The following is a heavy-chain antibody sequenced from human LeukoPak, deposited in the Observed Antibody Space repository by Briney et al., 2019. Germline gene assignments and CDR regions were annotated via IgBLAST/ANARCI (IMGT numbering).Heavy chain of an antibody. D-gene: IGHD2-2*01. V-gene: IGHV4-39*01. CDR1: GGSISSSSYY. J-gene: IGHJ4*02. CDR2: IYYSGRT. CDR3: ARHGRLIVVVPAAMYYFDY. Sequence: SETLSLTCTVSGGSISSSSYYWGWIRQPPGKGLEWIGGIYYSGRTYYNPSLKSRVTISVDTSKNQFSLKLSSVTAADTAVYYCARHGRLIVVVPAAMYYFDYWGQGTLVTVSS.